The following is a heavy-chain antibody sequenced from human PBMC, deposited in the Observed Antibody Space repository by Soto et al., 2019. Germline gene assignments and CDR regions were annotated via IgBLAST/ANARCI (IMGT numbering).Heavy chain of an antibody. V-gene: IGHV4-39*01. Sequence: ETLSLTCSVSGASFSSSSYYWGWIRQPPEKGLEWIATMYYSGTTYYNPSLRSRVTVSIDTSKDQFSLKLTSVTAEDTAVYYCARARSNSYYYGMDVWGQGTPVTVSS. D-gene: IGHD4-4*01. CDR3: ARARSNSYYYGMDV. CDR2: MYYSGTT. J-gene: IGHJ6*02. CDR1: GASFSSSSYY.